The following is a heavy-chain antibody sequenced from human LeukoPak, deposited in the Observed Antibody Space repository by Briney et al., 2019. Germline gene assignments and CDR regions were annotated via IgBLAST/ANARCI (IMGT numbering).Heavy chain of an antibody. CDR3: AKDRTVTNYYYYYMDV. CDR2: VRYDGSNK. J-gene: IGHJ6*03. D-gene: IGHD4-11*01. CDR1: GFTFSSYG. V-gene: IGHV3-30*02. Sequence: GGSLRLSCAASGFTFSSYGMHWLDQAPPREGAWVACVRYDGSNKYYAPSVKGRFTISRDNSKNTLYLQMNSLRAEDTAVYYCAKDRTVTNYYYYYMDVWGKGTTVTVSS.